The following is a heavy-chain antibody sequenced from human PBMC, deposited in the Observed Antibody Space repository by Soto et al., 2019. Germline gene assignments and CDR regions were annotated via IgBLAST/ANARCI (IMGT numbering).Heavy chain of an antibody. Sequence: SLRLSCAASRFTFYSYAMSWVRQAPGKGLEWVSVISGRGDTTYYGDSVKGRFTISRDNSKNTLYLQMNSLRAEDTAVYYCAKGFWAVAGTRYFDYWGQGTLVTVSS. CDR2: ISGRGDTT. CDR1: RFTFYSYA. V-gene: IGHV3-23*01. D-gene: IGHD6-19*01. J-gene: IGHJ4*02. CDR3: AKGFWAVAGTRYFDY.